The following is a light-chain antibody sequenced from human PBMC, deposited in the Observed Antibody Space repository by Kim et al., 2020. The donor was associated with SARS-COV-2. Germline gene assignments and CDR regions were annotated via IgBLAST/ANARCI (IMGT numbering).Light chain of an antibody. CDR2: YDS. V-gene: IGLV3-21*04. CDR3: QVWDSSSGHRVV. Sequence: PGKTARITSGRNSSGGKSVHWYQEKPGQAPVLVISYDSDRPSGIPERFSGSNSGNTATLAISRVEAGDEADYYCQVWDSSSGHRVVFGGGTQLTVL. J-gene: IGLJ2*01. CDR1: SSGGKS.